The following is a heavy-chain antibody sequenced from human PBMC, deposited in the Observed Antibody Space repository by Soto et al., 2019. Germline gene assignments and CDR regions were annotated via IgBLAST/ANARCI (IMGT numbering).Heavy chain of an antibody. CDR3: TGSRGAASAYYYYEGMAT. CDR1: GFTFNNAW. J-gene: IGHJ6*04. Sequence: EVQLVESGGGLVKSGGSLSLSCGGSGFTFNNAWMSWVRQAPGKGLEWGGRINSTVDGGTTEYAVHVTGRLTISREDSRNTLDMQMNSRKREDSGVYSCTGSRGAASAYYYYEGMATLGKGATVTVS. CDR2: INSTVDGGTT. D-gene: IGHD6-25*01. V-gene: IGHV3-15*01.